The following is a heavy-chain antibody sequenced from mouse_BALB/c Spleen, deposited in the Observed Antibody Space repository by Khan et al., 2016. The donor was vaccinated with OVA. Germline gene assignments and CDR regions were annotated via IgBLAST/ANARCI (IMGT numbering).Heavy chain of an antibody. D-gene: IGHD1-1*01. Sequence: EVQLQESGPGLVKPSQSLSLTCSVTGYSITSGYRWNWIRQFPGNKLVWMGYISYDGSNNYNPSPNNRLSITRDTSKNPFFLKLTPVTTADTCTYYCTGGGAVVPCWYFDGWGAGTTVTVPS. CDR1: GYSITSGYR. CDR3: TGGGAVVPCWYFDG. V-gene: IGHV3-6*02. CDR2: ISYDGSN. J-gene: IGHJ1*01.